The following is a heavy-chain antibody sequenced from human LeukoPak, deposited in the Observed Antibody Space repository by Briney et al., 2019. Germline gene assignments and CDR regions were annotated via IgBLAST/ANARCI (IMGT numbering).Heavy chain of an antibody. D-gene: IGHD4-17*01. CDR2: MSNRGENT. J-gene: IGHJ4*02. V-gene: IGHV3-30*18. CDR3: AKGGASVTRYVDY. Sequence: GGSLRLSCAASGFTFSSYSMQWVRQTPDKGLEGVGIMSNRGENTFYGEAVKGRFTISRDNSQNTLYLQMNSLRPEDTAVYYCAKGGASVTRYVDYWGQGTLVTVSS. CDR1: GFTFSSYS.